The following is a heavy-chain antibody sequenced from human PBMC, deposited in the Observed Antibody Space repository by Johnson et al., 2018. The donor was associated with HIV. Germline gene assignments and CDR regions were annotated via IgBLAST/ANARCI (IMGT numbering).Heavy chain of an antibody. V-gene: IGHV3-7*01. Sequence: VQLVESGGVVVQPGGSLRLSCAASGFTFDDYAMHWVSQAPGKGLEWVANIKQAGSEKYYVDSVKGRFTISRANAKNSVYLQMNSLSAEDTAVYYCARGRIAARPIWGQGTMVTVSS. CDR1: GFTFDDYA. J-gene: IGHJ3*02. CDR3: ARGRIAARPI. CDR2: IKQAGSEK. D-gene: IGHD6-6*01.